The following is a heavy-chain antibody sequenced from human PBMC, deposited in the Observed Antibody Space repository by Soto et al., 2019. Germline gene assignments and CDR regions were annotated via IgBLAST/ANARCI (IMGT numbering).Heavy chain of an antibody. D-gene: IGHD6-13*01. V-gene: IGHV4-59*01. Sequence: SKTLSLPCAVFGGSFSGTYWSWIRQPPGKGLEWIGYIYYSGSTNYNPSLKSRVTISVDTSKNQFSLKLSSVTAADTALYYCTRDRIAAAGTFDYWGRGTLVTVSS. CDR2: IYYSGST. J-gene: IGHJ4*02. CDR1: GGSFSGTY. CDR3: TRDRIAAAGTFDY.